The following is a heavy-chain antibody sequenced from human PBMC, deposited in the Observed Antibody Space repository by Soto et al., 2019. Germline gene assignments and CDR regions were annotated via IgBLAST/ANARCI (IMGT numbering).Heavy chain of an antibody. V-gene: IGHV3-30*18. Sequence: QVQLVESGGGVVQPGRSLRLSCVASGFTFSTYGMHWVRQAPGKGLEWVAVISYDGINKYYADSVKGRLTISRDNSKNTVYLQMNSLRGEDTAVYYCAKGHHCSTTSCYFYHYGMDVWGQGTTVAVSS. D-gene: IGHD2-2*01. CDR1: GFTFSTYG. CDR2: ISYDGINK. CDR3: AKGHHCSTTSCYFYHYGMDV. J-gene: IGHJ6*02.